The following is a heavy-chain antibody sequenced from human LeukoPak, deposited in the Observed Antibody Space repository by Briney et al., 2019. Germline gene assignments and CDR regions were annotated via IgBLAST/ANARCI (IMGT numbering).Heavy chain of an antibody. D-gene: IGHD3-22*01. J-gene: IGHJ4*02. CDR2: INSDGSST. V-gene: IGHV3-74*01. Sequence: GGSLRLSCAASGFTFSNYWMHWVRQAPGKGLVWVSRINSDGSSTSYADSVKGRFTISRDNAKNTLYLQMNSLRAEDTAVYYCAREYYDSSGSLPGYWGQGTLVTVSS. CDR3: AREYYDSSGSLPGY. CDR1: GFTFSNYW.